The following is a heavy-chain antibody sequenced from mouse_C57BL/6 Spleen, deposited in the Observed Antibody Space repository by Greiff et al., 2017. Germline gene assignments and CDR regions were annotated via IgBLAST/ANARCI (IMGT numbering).Heavy chain of an antibody. J-gene: IGHJ3*01. CDR1: GYTFTSSW. D-gene: IGHD2-3*01. CDR3: AKGDGYLAWFAY. CDR2: IDPSDSYT. V-gene: IGHV1-59*01. Sequence: QVQLQQPGAELVRPGTSVKLSCKASGYTFTSSWMHWVKQRPGQGLEWIGVIDPSDSYTNYNQKFKGKATLTVDTSSSTAYMQLSSLTSEDSAVYYCAKGDGYLAWFAYWGQGTLVTVSA.